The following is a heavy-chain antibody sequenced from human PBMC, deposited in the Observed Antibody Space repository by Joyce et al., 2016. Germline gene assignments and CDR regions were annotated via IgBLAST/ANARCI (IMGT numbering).Heavy chain of an antibody. J-gene: IGHJ1*01. CDR2: ISHDAEGQ. CDR3: AKGALANQLLPPADL. CDR1: GFTFNSFA. Sequence: QFQLVESGGCVVQPGRSLRLYCRSSGFTFNSFAMHWGRQAQVKGLEWVEVISHDAEGQLYRNSSKDRFTISRDNYKNTLDLQMNSLRVDDTAVYYCAKGALANQLLPPADLWGQGTLVTVSS. V-gene: IGHV3-30*18. D-gene: IGHD1-1*01.